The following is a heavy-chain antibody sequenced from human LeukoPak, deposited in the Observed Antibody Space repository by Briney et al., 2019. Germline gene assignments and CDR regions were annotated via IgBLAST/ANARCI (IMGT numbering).Heavy chain of an antibody. CDR1: GFTFSRYW. CDR3: ARQKAVVVVAATPDEDYGDYVDYYYYMDV. V-gene: IGHV3-7*01. CDR2: IKEDGSEK. Sequence: PGGSLRLSCAASGFTFSRYWMSWVRQAPGKGLKWVANIKEDGSEKGYVDSVKGRLTISRDNAKNSLSLQIKSLRAEDTAVYYCARQKAVVVVAATPDEDYGDYVDYYYYMDVWGKGTTVTVSS. D-gene: IGHD2-15*01. J-gene: IGHJ6*03.